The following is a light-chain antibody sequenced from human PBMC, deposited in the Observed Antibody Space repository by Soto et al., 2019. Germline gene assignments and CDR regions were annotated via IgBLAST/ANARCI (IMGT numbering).Light chain of an antibody. CDR1: SSDVGGYNY. CDR2: DVS. J-gene: IGLJ2*01. Sequence: QSALTQPASVSGSPGQSITISCTGTSSDVGGYNYVSWYQQHPVKATKLMIYDVSNRPSGVSNRFSGSKSGNTASLTISGLQAEDEADYYCSSYTSSSTPGVVFGGGTKLTVL. V-gene: IGLV2-14*01. CDR3: SSYTSSSTPGVV.